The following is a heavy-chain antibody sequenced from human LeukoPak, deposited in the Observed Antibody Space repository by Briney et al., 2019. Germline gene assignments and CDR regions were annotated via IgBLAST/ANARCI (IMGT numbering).Heavy chain of an antibody. V-gene: IGHV4-38-2*02. Sequence: SETPSLTCTVSGYSISSGQYWGWIRQSPDKGLEWIGRIYHSGSTYYNPSLKSRVPNTVETSKKPYSLKLPSVTAADTAIYYCARDPAWAADSLHWVDPWGQGTRVTVSS. CDR2: IYHSGST. J-gene: IGHJ5*02. D-gene: IGHD6-13*01. CDR1: GYSISSGQY. CDR3: ARDPAWAADSLHWVDP.